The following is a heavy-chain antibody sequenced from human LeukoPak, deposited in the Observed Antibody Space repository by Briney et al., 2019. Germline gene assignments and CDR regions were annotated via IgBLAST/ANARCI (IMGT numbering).Heavy chain of an antibody. J-gene: IGHJ4*02. CDR2: IYYSGST. CDR3: ARTSYGDYRRGFGY. V-gene: IGHV4-39*07. Sequence: PSETLSLTCTVSGGSISSSSYYWGWIRQPPGTGLEWIGSIYYSGSTYYNPSLKSRVTISVDTSKNQFSLKLSSVTAADTAVYYCARTSYGDYRRGFGYWGQGTLVTVSS. CDR1: GGSISSSSYY. D-gene: IGHD4-17*01.